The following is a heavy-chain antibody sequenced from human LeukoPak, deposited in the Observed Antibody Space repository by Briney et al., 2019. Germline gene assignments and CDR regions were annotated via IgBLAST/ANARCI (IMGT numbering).Heavy chain of an antibody. D-gene: IGHD5-24*01. J-gene: IGHJ3*02. CDR3: ARHWVRWLITHDAFDI. V-gene: IGHV4-39*01. Sequence: SETLSLTCTVSGGSISSSSYSWGWIRQPPGKGLEWIGSIYYSGSTYYNPSLKSRVTISVDTSRNQFSLKLSSVTAADTAVYYCARHWVRWLITHDAFDIRGQGTMVTVSS. CDR1: GGSISSSSYS. CDR2: IYYSGST.